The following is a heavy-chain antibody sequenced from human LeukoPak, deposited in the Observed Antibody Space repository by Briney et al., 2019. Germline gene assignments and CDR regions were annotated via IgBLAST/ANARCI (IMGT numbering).Heavy chain of an antibody. CDR3: ARGPRNCSSTSCRNWFDP. CDR1: GGSFSGYY. Sequence: PSETLSLTCAVYGGSFSGYYWSWIRQPPGKGLEWIGEINHSGSTNYNPSFKSRVTISVDTSKNQFSLKLSSVTAADTAVYYCARGPRNCSSTSCRNWFDPWGQGTLVTVSS. V-gene: IGHV4-34*01. CDR2: INHSGST. J-gene: IGHJ5*02. D-gene: IGHD2-2*01.